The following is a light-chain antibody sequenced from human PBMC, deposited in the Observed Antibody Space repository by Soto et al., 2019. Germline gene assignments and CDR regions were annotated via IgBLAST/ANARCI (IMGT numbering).Light chain of an antibody. CDR3: QTWGSGIVV. CDR2: LNSDGSH. V-gene: IGLV4-69*01. J-gene: IGLJ2*01. Sequence: QPVLTQSPSASASLGASVKLTCTLSSGHSNYATAWHQQQSEKGPRYLMNLNSDGSHTKGDGIPDRFSGSSTGAERYLTISSLQSEDEADYYCQTWGSGIVVFGGGTKVTLL. CDR1: SGHSNYA.